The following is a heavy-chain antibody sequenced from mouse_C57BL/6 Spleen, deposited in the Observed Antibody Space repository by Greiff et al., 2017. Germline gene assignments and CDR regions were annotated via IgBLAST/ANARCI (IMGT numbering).Heavy chain of an antibody. J-gene: IGHJ2*01. V-gene: IGHV1-47*01. D-gene: IGHD1-1*01. CDR2: FHPYNDDT. CDR1: GYTFTTYP. CDR3: ARGDLYGGYFDY. Sequence: VQLQQSGAELVKPGASVTMSCKASGYTFTTYPIEWMKQNHGKSLEWIGNFHPYNDDTKYNEKFKGKAPLTVEKSSSTVYLELSRLTSDDSAVYYCARGDLYGGYFDYWGQGTTLTVSS.